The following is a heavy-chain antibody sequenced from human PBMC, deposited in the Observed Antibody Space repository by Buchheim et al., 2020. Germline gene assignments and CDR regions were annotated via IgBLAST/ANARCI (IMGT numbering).Heavy chain of an antibody. D-gene: IGHD6-19*01. Sequence: QVQLQQWGAGLLKPSETLSLTCAVYGGSFSGYYWSWIRQPPGKGLEWIGEINHSGSTNYNPSLKSRVTISVDTSKNQFSLKLSSVTAADTAVYYCARGSRYSSGWYWGRENWFDPWGQGTL. CDR2: INHSGST. CDR1: GGSFSGYY. J-gene: IGHJ5*02. CDR3: ARGSRYSSGWYWGRENWFDP. V-gene: IGHV4-34*01.